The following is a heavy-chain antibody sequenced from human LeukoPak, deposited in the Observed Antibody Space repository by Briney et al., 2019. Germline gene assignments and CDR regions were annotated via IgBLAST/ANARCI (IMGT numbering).Heavy chain of an antibody. Sequence: GGSLRLSCAASGFTFSSYWMSWVRQAPGKGLEWVANIKQDGSEKYYVDSVKGRFTISRDNAKNSLYLQMNSLRAEDTAVYYCARGWIQLWSSAFDIWGQGTMVTVSS. V-gene: IGHV3-7*01. CDR3: ARGWIQLWSSAFDI. D-gene: IGHD5-18*01. CDR2: IKQDGSEK. CDR1: GFTFSSYW. J-gene: IGHJ3*02.